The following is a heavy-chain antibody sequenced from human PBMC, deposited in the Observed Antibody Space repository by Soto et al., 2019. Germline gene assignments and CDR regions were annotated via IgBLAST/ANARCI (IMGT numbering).Heavy chain of an antibody. J-gene: IGHJ4*02. Sequence: QVQLVESGGGVVQPGRSLRLSCAASGFTFSSYAMHWVRQAPGKGLEWVAVISYDGSNKYNADPVKGRFTISRDNSKNTLYLQMNSLRAEDTAVYYCARGGLATPDYWGQGTLVTVSS. CDR3: ARGGLATPDY. V-gene: IGHV3-30-3*01. CDR2: ISYDGSNK. CDR1: GFTFSSYA. D-gene: IGHD5-12*01.